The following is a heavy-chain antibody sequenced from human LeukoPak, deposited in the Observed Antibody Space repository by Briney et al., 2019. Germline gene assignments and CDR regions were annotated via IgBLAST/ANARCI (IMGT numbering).Heavy chain of an antibody. Sequence: GESLKISCKGSGYSFTSYWIGWVRQMPGKGLEWMGIIYPGDSDTRYSPSFQGQVTISADKSISTAYLQWSSLNASDTAMYYCARRMSGYSSGWYYFDYWGQGTLVTVSS. CDR2: IYPGDSDT. CDR3: ARRMSGYSSGWYYFDY. V-gene: IGHV5-51*01. D-gene: IGHD6-19*01. CDR1: GYSFTSYW. J-gene: IGHJ4*02.